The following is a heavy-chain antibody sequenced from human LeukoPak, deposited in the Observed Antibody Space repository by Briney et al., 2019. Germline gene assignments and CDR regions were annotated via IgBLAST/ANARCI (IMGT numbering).Heavy chain of an antibody. D-gene: IGHD3-3*01. J-gene: IGHJ2*01. CDR1: GFTFSSYN. Sequence: GGPLRLSCAASGFTFSSYNMKWVRRAPGGGLVWVSSISSSSNYIYYADSMKGRFSISRDNAKNSLYLQMNSLRAEDTAVYYCARAPESGYLYWDFDLWGRGTLVTVSS. CDR2: ISSSSNYI. CDR3: ARAPESGYLYWDFDL. V-gene: IGHV3-21*01.